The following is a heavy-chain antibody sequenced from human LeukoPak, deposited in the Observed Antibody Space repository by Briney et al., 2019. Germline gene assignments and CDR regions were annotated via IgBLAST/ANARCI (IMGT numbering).Heavy chain of an antibody. CDR3: ASRLVVPAAIPV. Sequence: ASVKVSCKASGYTFTGYYMHWVRQAPGQGLEWMGWINPHSGGTNYAQKFQGRVTMTRDTSISTAYMELSRLRSDDTAVYYCASRLVVPAAIPVWGKGTTVTVSS. V-gene: IGHV1-2*02. D-gene: IGHD2-2*01. J-gene: IGHJ6*04. CDR1: GYTFTGYY. CDR2: INPHSGGT.